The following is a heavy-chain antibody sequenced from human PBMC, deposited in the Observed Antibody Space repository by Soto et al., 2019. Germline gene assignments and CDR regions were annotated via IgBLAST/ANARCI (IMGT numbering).Heavy chain of an antibody. CDR1: GFTFSSYG. D-gene: IGHD3-22*01. CDR2: ISYDGSNK. V-gene: IGHV3-30*18. CDR3: AKDRGYYYDDLPDAFDI. Sequence: QVQLVESGGGVVQPGRSQRLSCAASGFTFSSYGMHWVRQAPGKGLEWVAVISYDGSNKYYADSVKGRFTISRDNSKNTLYLQMNSLRAEDTAVYYCAKDRGYYYDDLPDAFDIWGQGTMVTVSS. J-gene: IGHJ3*02.